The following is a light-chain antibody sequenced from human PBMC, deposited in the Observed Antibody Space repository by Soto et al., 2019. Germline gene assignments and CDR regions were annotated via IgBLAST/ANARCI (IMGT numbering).Light chain of an antibody. V-gene: IGLV1-47*01. Sequence: QAVVTQPPSASGTPGQRVTISFSGSSYNIGSNYVYWYQQLPGTAPKLLIYRSDHRPSGVPDRFSGSKSGTSASLAISGLRSEDEADYYCAAWDDSLTGRLFGGGTKLTVL. CDR1: SYNIGSNY. J-gene: IGLJ3*02. CDR2: RSD. CDR3: AAWDDSLTGRL.